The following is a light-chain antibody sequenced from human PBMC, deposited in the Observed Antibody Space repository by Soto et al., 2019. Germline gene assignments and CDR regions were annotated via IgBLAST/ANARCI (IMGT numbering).Light chain of an antibody. V-gene: IGKV3-15*01. CDR1: QSVSSN. J-gene: IGKJ4*01. CDR3: QQYNNWHLT. Sequence: EIVMTQSPATLSVSPGERATLSCRASQSVSSNLAWYQQKPGQTPRLLIYDASSRATGIPARFSGSGSGTDFTLTISSLQSEDFAVYYCQQYNNWHLTFGGGTNVEIK. CDR2: DAS.